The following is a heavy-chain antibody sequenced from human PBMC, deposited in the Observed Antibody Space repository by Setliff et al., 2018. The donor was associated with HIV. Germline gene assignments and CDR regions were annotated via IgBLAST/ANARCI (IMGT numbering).Heavy chain of an antibody. Sequence: ASETLSLTCAVSGYAISSGYYWGWIRRPPGKGLEWIGSIYNRGSTYYNPSLKSRVTISVDTSKNQFSLKLSSVTAADTAVYYCARLGALLTIFGDHLRAFDIWGQGTMVTVSS. CDR2: IYNRGST. CDR3: ARLGALLTIFGDHLRAFDI. J-gene: IGHJ3*02. V-gene: IGHV4-38-2*01. CDR1: GYAISSGYY. D-gene: IGHD3-3*01.